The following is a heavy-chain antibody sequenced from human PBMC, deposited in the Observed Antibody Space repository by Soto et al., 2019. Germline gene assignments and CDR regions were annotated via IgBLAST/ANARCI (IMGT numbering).Heavy chain of an antibody. J-gene: IGHJ5*02. D-gene: IGHD6-19*01. CDR3: ARLYSSGSGWFHP. CDR2: FYSSGSI. Sequence: SETLSLTCFVSGYSITAGGYYWSWIRHHPGKGLEWIGSFYSSGSIIYNPSLRSRVSISGDTSSNQFSMSLTSVTAADTARYYCARLYSSGSGWFHPWGQGTLVTVSS. V-gene: IGHV4-31*03. CDR1: GYSITAGGYY.